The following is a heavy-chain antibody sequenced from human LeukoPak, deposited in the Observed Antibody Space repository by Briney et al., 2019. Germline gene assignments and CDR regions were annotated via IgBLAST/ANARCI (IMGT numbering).Heavy chain of an antibody. Sequence: GGSLRLSCAASGFTVSSNYMSWVRQAPGKGLEWVANIKQDGSEKYYVDSVKGRFTISRDNAKNSLYLQMNSLRAEDTAVYYCARRYFDIWGQGTMVTVSS. J-gene: IGHJ3*02. CDR3: ARRYFDI. V-gene: IGHV3-7*03. CDR2: IKQDGSEK. CDR1: GFTVSSNY.